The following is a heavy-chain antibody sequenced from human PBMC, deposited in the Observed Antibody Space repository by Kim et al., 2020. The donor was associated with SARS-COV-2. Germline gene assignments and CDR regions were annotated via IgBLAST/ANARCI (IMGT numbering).Heavy chain of an antibody. V-gene: IGHV4-34*01. J-gene: IGHJ4*02. CDR1: GASFSGYY. Sequence: SETLSLTCAVYGASFSGYYWSWIRQSPGKRLEWIGEIHPSGSTSYNPSLQSRVTISIDTSKSHMSLRLTYVTAADTAVYFCARGQDTAKTGYWGQGTLVTVSS. CDR3: ARGQDTAKTGY. D-gene: IGHD5-18*01. CDR2: IHPSGST.